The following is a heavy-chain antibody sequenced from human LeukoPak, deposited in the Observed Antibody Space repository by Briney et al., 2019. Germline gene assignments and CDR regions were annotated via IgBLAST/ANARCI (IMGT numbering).Heavy chain of an antibody. CDR2: IRESDGGK. CDR3: ARDLPDYAITFGGVIAPFDY. D-gene: IGHD3-16*02. Sequence: GGSLRLSCAASGFTFSSYWMSWVRQAPGKGLEWVATIRESDGGKYYADSVKGRFTISRDKPKNTLYLQMNTLRAEDTAVYYCARDLPDYAITFGGVIAPFDYWGQGTLVTVSS. V-gene: IGHV3-7*01. J-gene: IGHJ4*02. CDR1: GFTFSSYW.